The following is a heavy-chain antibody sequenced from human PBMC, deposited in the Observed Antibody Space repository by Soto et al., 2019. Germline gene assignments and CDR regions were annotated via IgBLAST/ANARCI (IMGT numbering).Heavy chain of an antibody. Sequence: GESLKISCKGSGYSFTSYWIGWVRQMPGKGLEWMGIIYPGDSDTRYSPSFQGQVTISADKSISTAYLQWSSLKASDTAMYYCARLPQWLVRTIIFDYWGQGTLVTVSS. CDR3: ARLPQWLVRTIIFDY. D-gene: IGHD6-19*01. V-gene: IGHV5-51*01. CDR2: IYPGDSDT. CDR1: GYSFTSYW. J-gene: IGHJ4*02.